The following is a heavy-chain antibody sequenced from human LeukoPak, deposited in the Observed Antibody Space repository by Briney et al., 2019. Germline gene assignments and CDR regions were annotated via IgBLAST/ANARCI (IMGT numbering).Heavy chain of an antibody. J-gene: IGHJ4*02. Sequence: SETLSLTCTVSGGSISSGDYYWSWIRQPPGKGLEWIGYIYYSGSTNYNPSLKSRVTISVDTSKNQFSLKLSSVTAADTAVYYCARDHPYNWNYFDYWGQGTLVTVSS. D-gene: IGHD1-20*01. CDR2: IYYSGST. CDR3: ARDHPYNWNYFDY. V-gene: IGHV4-61*08. CDR1: GGSISSGDYY.